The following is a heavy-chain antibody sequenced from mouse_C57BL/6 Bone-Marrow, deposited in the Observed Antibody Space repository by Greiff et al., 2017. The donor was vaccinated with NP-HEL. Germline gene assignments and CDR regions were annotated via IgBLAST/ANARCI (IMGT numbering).Heavy chain of an antibody. J-gene: IGHJ4*01. Sequence: EVKLVESEGGLVQPGSSMKLSCTTSGFTFSDYYVAWVRQVPEKGLDWVANINYDGSSTYYLDSLKSRFIISRDNAKNILYLQMSSLKSEDTATYYCAREGGLRRRTYAMDYWGQGTSVTVSS. CDR3: AREGGLRRRTYAMDY. V-gene: IGHV5-16*01. D-gene: IGHD2-4*01. CDR1: GFTFSDYY. CDR2: INYDGSST.